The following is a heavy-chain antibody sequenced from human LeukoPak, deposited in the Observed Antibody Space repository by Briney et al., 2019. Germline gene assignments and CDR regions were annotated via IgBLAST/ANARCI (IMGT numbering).Heavy chain of an antibody. Sequence: GESLKISCKGSGYSFTSYWSGWVRHMPGKCLEWMGIIYHGDSDTRYSPSFQGQVTISAVKSISTAYLQWSSLKASDTAMYYCARHGTVTSHFDYWGQGTLVTVSS. CDR2: IYHGDSDT. CDR3: ARHGTVTSHFDY. V-gene: IGHV5-51*01. J-gene: IGHJ4*02. CDR1: GYSFTSYW. D-gene: IGHD4-17*01.